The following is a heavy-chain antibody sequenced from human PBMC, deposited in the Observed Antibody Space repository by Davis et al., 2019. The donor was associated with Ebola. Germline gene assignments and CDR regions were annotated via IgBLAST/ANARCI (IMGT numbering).Heavy chain of an antibody. CDR3: AVVTTVFDY. J-gene: IGHJ4*02. D-gene: IGHD4-17*01. Sequence: AASVKVSCKASGGTFSSYAISWVRQAPGQGLDWMGGIIPIFGTANYAQKFQGRVTITADESTSTAYMELSSLRSEDTAVYYCAVVTTVFDYWGQGTLVTVSS. CDR2: IIPIFGTA. V-gene: IGHV1-69*13. CDR1: GGTFSSYA.